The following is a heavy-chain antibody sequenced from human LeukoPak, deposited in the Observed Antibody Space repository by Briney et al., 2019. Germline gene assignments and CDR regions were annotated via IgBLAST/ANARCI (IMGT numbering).Heavy chain of an antibody. CDR1: GGTFTSYA. V-gene: IGHV1-69*06. J-gene: IGHJ5*02. CDR3: ASGPLYCSSTSCYSAGWFDP. Sequence: SVKVSCKASGGTFTSYAISWVRQAPGQGLEWMGGIIPIFGTANYAQKFQGRVTITADKSTSTAYMELSSLRSEDTAVYYCASGPLYCSSTSCYSAGWFDPWGQGTLVTVSS. CDR2: IIPIFGTA. D-gene: IGHD2-2*02.